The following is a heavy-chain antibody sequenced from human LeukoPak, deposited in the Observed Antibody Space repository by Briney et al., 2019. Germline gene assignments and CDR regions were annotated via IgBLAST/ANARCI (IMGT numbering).Heavy chain of an antibody. Sequence: GGSLRLSCAASGFTFSSYSMNWVRQAPGKGLEYVAGIGGDGFSAFYADSMSDRVTISRDNSKSTVHLQMTSLRGEDTAVYYCVRDVDYYASGSYLGYFDYWGQGTLVSVSS. V-gene: IGHV3-64D*06. CDR2: IGGDGFSA. J-gene: IGHJ4*02. CDR3: VRDVDYYASGSYLGYFDY. D-gene: IGHD3-10*01. CDR1: GFTFSSYS.